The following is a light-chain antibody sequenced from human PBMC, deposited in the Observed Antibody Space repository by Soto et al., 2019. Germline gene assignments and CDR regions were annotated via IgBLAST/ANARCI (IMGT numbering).Light chain of an antibody. J-gene: IGKJ4*01. Sequence: DIQVTHSPSSLSASVGDRVTITCRASQNISTYLHWSQQRPGKPPKLLISRTSNLESAVPSRFSGTGSGTDFTLTISNLQPDDSASYYCQHTYITISFGGGTKVDIK. V-gene: IGKV1-39*01. CDR3: QHTYITIS. CDR1: QNISTY. CDR2: RTS.